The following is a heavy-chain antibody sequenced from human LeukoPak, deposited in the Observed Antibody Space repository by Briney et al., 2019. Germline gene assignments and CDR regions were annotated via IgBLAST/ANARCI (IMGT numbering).Heavy chain of an antibody. J-gene: IGHJ4*02. V-gene: IGHV3-30*18. Sequence: GGSLRLSCAASGFTFSSYGMHWVRQAPGKGLEWVAVISYDGSNKYYADSVKGRFTISRDNSKNTLYLQMNSLRAEDTAVYYCAKVRRDGYNSNYYFDYWGQGTLVTVSS. CDR3: AKVRRDGYNSNYYFDY. D-gene: IGHD5-24*01. CDR2: ISYDGSNK. CDR1: GFTFSSYG.